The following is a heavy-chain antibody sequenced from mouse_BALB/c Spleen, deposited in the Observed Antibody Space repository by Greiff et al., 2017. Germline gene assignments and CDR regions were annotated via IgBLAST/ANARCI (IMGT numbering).Heavy chain of an antibody. CDR3: ARRGVYYDYDGGFAY. CDR1: GDSITSGY. D-gene: IGHD2-4*01. CDR2: ISYSGST. Sequence: EVKLVESGPSLVKPSQTLSLTCSVTGDSITSGYWTWIGKFQGNNLEYMGYISYSGSTYYNPPLKSRFSITRDTSKNQYYLQLNSVTTEDTATYYCARRGVYYDYDGGFAYWGQGTLVTVSA. V-gene: IGHV3-8*02. J-gene: IGHJ3*01.